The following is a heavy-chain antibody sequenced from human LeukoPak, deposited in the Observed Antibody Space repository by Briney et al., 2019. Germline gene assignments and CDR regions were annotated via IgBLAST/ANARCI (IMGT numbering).Heavy chain of an antibody. CDR3: ARLSLDYDSSGYYRYYYYMDV. V-gene: IGHV3-48*01. CDR1: GFTFSSYS. Sequence: GGSLRLSCAASGFTFSSYSMSWVRHAPGKGLEWVSYISSSSATIYYTDSVKGRFTISRDNAKNSLYLQMNSLRVDDMAVYYCARLSLDYDSSGYYRYYYYMDVWGKGTTVTVSS. D-gene: IGHD3-22*01. CDR2: ISSSSATI. J-gene: IGHJ6*03.